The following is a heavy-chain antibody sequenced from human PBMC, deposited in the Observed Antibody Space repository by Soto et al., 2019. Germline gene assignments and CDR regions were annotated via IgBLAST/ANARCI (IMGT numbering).Heavy chain of an antibody. D-gene: IGHD5-18*01. Sequence: QVQLVQSGAEVKKPGSSVKVSCKASGYTFTSYDINWVRQATGQGLEWMGWMNANGGNTGYAQKFQGRVTMTRNTSISTAYVELSSLRSEETDVYYCARGRGGVRGYSYGSRPSGMDVWGQGTTVTVSS. CDR3: ARGRGGVRGYSYGSRPSGMDV. CDR2: MNANGGNT. J-gene: IGHJ6*02. V-gene: IGHV1-8*01. CDR1: GYTFTSYD.